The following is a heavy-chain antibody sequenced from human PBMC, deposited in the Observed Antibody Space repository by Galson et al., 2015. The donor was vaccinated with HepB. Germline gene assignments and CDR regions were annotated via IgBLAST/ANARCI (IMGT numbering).Heavy chain of an antibody. CDR2: ISFDGSNT. CDR1: GFTFSTYG. Sequence: SLRLFCAASGFTFSTYGMHWVRQAPGKGLEWVALISFDGSNTYYADSVKGRFTISRDNFKNTLDLQMNSLRAEDTAVYWCVKDVEKYCTSTSCHLWNYFDFWGQGTLVTVSS. V-gene: IGHV3-30*18. D-gene: IGHD2-2*01. J-gene: IGHJ4*02. CDR3: VKDVEKYCTSTSCHLWNYFDF.